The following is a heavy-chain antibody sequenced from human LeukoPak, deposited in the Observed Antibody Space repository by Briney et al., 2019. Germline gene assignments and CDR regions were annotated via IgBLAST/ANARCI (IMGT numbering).Heavy chain of an antibody. V-gene: IGHV3-30*18. D-gene: IGHD6-19*01. J-gene: IGHJ4*02. Sequence: GGSLRLSCAASGFTFSSYGVHWVRQAPGKGLEWVAVISYDGSNKYYADSVKGRFTIYRDNSKNTLYLQMNSLRAEDTAVYYCAKVHSSGWYYFDYWGQGTLVTVSS. CDR3: AKVHSSGWYYFDY. CDR2: ISYDGSNK. CDR1: GFTFSSYG.